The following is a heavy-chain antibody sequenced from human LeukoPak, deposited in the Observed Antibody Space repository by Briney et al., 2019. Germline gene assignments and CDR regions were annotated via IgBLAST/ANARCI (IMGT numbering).Heavy chain of an antibody. J-gene: IGHJ4*02. CDR2: INGDGSTT. Sequence: GGSLRLSCAASGFSFSRYWMHWVRQAPGKGLVWISRINGDGSTTTYADSVKGRFTISRDNAKNTVYLQMNTLRAEDTAVYYCASTDFRNNNGGAWGQGTLVTVSS. CDR1: GFSFSRYW. D-gene: IGHD3-3*01. V-gene: IGHV3-74*01. CDR3: ASTDFRNNNGGA.